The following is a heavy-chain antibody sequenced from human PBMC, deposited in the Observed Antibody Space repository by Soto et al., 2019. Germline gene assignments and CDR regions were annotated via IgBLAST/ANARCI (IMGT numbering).Heavy chain of an antibody. V-gene: IGHV4-34*01. Sequence: QVQLQQWGAGLLKPSETLSLTCAVYGGSFSGYYWSWIRQPPGKGLEWIGEINHSGSTNYNPSLKSRVTISVDTSKNQFSLKLSSVTAADTAVYYCARELPPGDIVVVVAATYFDYWGQGTLVTVSS. CDR1: GGSFSGYY. CDR3: ARELPPGDIVVVVAATYFDY. J-gene: IGHJ4*02. CDR2: INHSGST. D-gene: IGHD2-15*01.